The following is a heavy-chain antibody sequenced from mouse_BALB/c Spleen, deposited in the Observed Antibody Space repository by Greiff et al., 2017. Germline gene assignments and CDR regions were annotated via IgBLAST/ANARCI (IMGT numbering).Heavy chain of an antibody. Sequence: DVQLVESGGGLVQPGGSLRLSCATSGFTFTDYYMSWVRQPPGKALEWLGFIRNKANGYTTEYSASVKGRFTISRDNSQSILYLQMNTLRAEDSATYYCARGVYFDYWGQGTTLTVSS. CDR2: IRNKANGYTT. J-gene: IGHJ2*01. CDR3: ARGVYFDY. CDR1: GFTFTDYY. V-gene: IGHV7-3*02.